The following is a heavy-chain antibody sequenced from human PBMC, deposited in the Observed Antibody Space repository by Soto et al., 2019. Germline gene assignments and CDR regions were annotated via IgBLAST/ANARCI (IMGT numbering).Heavy chain of an antibody. V-gene: IGHV1-69*06. CDR3: ARGTEDDYYDSSGYRRDAFDI. CDR2: IIPIFGTA. J-gene: IGHJ3*02. CDR1: GGTFSSYA. D-gene: IGHD3-22*01. Sequence: QVQLVQSGAEVKKPGSSVKVSCKASGGTFSSYAISWVRQAPGQGLEWMGGIIPIFGTANYAQKFQGRVTISADKSTSTAHMELSGRRSEETAVYSCARGTEDDYYDSSGYRRDAFDIWGQGTMVTVSS.